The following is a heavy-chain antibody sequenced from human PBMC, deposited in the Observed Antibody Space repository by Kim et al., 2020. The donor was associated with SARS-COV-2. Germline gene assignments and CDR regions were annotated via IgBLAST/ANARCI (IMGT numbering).Heavy chain of an antibody. D-gene: IGHD1-1*01. J-gene: IGHJ4*02. Sequence: AQKVKGRITMSTDTSTSTAYMKLRSLRSDDTAVYYCARDGRDGTTNFDYWGQGALVTVSS. CDR3: ARDGRDGTTNFDY. V-gene: IGHV1-18*01.